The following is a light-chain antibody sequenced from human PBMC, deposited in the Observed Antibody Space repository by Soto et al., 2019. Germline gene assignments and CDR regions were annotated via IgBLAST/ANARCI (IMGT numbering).Light chain of an antibody. CDR2: GAS. CDR1: QSVSSN. J-gene: IGKJ5*01. Sequence: EIVMTQSPATLSVSPGERATLSCRASQSVSSNLAWYQQKPGQAPRLLIYGASTRATGIPARLSGSGSGTEFTLPISSLQSEDFAVYYCQQYNNWITFGQGTRLEIK. V-gene: IGKV3-15*01. CDR3: QQYNNWIT.